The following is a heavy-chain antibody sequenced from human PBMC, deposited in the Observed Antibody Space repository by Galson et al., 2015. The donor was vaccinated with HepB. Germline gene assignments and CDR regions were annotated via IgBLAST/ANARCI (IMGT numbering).Heavy chain of an antibody. J-gene: IGHJ6*02. Sequence: SGAEVKKPGESLRISCKGSGYSFTSYWISWVRQMPGKGLEWMGRIDPSDSYTNYSPSFQGHVTISADKSISTAYLQWSSLKASDTAMYYCASSSPVAGTYYYYGMDVWGQGTTVTVSS. V-gene: IGHV5-10-1*01. CDR3: ASSSPVAGTYYYYGMDV. D-gene: IGHD6-19*01. CDR1: GYSFTSYW. CDR2: IDPSDSYT.